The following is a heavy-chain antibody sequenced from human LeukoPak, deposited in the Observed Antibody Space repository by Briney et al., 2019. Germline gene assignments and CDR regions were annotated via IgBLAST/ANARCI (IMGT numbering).Heavy chain of an antibody. CDR1: GFTFSSYG. CDR2: ISYDGSNK. Sequence: GGSQRLSCAASGFTFSSYGMHWVRQAPGKGLEWVAVISYDGSNKYYADSVKGRFTISRDNSKNTLYLQMNSLRAEDTAVYYCAKEMWDYTPGDWGQGTLVTVSS. J-gene: IGHJ4*02. D-gene: IGHD4-11*01. V-gene: IGHV3-30*18. CDR3: AKEMWDYTPGD.